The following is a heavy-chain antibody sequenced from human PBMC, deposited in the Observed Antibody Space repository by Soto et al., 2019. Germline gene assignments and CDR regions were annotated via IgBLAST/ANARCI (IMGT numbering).Heavy chain of an antibody. CDR2: ISSSSSYI. CDR1: GFTFSSYA. J-gene: IGHJ4*02. D-gene: IGHD2-15*01. CDR3: ARRGCSGGSCYQDY. V-gene: IGHV3-21*01. Sequence: EVQLLESGGGLVQPGGSLRLSCAASGFTFSSYAMSWVRQAPGKGLEWVSAISSSSSYIYYADSVKGRFTISRDNAKNSLYLQMNSLRAEDTAVYYCARRGCSGGSCYQDYWGQGTLVTVSS.